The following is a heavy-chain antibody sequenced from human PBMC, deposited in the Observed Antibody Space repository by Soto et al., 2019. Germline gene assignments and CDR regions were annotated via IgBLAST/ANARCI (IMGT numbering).Heavy chain of an antibody. V-gene: IGHV4-59*01. CDR3: ASGPSTVVFDY. D-gene: IGHD4-17*01. CDR2: IYHSGST. Sequence: SETLSLTCTVSGGSISSYYWTWIRQPPGKGLEWIGYIYHSGSTNYNPSLKSRATISMDTSENQFFLKLNSVTAADTAVYYCASGPSTVVFDYWGLGTLVTVSS. CDR1: GGSISSYY. J-gene: IGHJ4*02.